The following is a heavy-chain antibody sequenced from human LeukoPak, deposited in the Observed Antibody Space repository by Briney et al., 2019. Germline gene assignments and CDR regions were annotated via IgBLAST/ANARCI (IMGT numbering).Heavy chain of an antibody. CDR1: GFTFSDYY. CDR2: ISSGSGSI. Sequence: PGGSLRPSCAASGFTFSDYYMSWIRQAPGKGLEWVSYISSGSGSINYADSVKGRFTISRDNAKNSLYLQMNSLRAEDTAVYYCARDSTNWYFDYWGQGTLVTVSS. CDR3: ARDSTNWYFDY. D-gene: IGHD6-13*01. V-gene: IGHV3-11*01. J-gene: IGHJ4*02.